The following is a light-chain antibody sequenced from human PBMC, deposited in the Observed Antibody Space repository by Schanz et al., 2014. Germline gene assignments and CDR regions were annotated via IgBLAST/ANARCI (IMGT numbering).Light chain of an antibody. CDR3: SSYTASSTWV. Sequence: QSALPQPASVSGSPGQSITISCTGTSSDVGAYNYVSWYQHHPGKAPKLMIYDVSYRPSGVSNRFSGSKSGNTASLTISGLQAEDEAEYYCSSYTASSTWVFGGGTKLTVL. CDR1: SSDVGAYNY. CDR2: DVS. V-gene: IGLV2-14*03. J-gene: IGLJ3*02.